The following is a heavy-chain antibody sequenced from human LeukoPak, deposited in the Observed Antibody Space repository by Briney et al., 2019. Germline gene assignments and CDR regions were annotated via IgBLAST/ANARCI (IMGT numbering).Heavy chain of an antibody. Sequence: GGSLRLSCAASGFTFSSYAMHWVRQAPGKGLEWVAVISYDGSKKYYADSVKGRFTISRDNSKNTLYLQMNSLRAEDTAVYYCARDSSGLSDAFDIWGQGTMVTVSS. CDR1: GFTFSSYA. CDR2: ISYDGSKK. J-gene: IGHJ3*02. V-gene: IGHV3-30-3*01. CDR3: ARDSSGLSDAFDI. D-gene: IGHD3-22*01.